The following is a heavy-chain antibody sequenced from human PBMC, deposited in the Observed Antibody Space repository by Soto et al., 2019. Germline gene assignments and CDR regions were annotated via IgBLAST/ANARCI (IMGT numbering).Heavy chain of an antibody. CDR2: VNPRIGGT. Sequence: GASVKVSCKTSGHPSIDYHIHWVRQAPGQGLEWMGWVNPRIGGTSFTQRLQARVSMTRDFSTSTAYLVVSSLRSDDTALYFCALSRDSSPLLLYWGQGTLVTVSS. J-gene: IGHJ4*02. V-gene: IGHV1-2*02. CDR1: GHPSIDYH. D-gene: IGHD2-21*02. CDR3: ALSRDSSPLLLY.